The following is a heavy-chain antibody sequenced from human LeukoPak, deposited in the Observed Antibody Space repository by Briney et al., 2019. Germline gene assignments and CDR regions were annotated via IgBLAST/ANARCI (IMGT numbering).Heavy chain of an antibody. CDR1: GYTFTGYY. V-gene: IGHV1-2*03. CDR2: INPNSGGT. Sequence: LAASVQVSCKASGYTFTGYYMHWVRQAPGQGLEWMGWINPNSGGTNHAQKFQGRVTMTRDTSISTAYMELSRLRSDDTAVYYCARDRPLDADDYYGFYYFDYWGQGTPVTVSS. J-gene: IGHJ4*02. D-gene: IGHD3-10*01. CDR3: ARDRPLDADDYYGFYYFDY.